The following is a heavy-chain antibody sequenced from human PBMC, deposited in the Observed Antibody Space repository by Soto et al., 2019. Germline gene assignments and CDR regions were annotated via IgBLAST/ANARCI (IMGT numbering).Heavy chain of an antibody. D-gene: IGHD5-12*01. CDR1: GFTFGDYA. V-gene: IGHV3-49*03. Sequence: GGSLRLSCTASGFTFGDYAMSWFRQAPGKGLEWVGFIRSKAYGGTTEYAASVKGRFTISRDDSKSIAYLQMNSLKTEDTAVYYCTRSLSGYDYYYYYYRDVWGKGTTVIVSS. J-gene: IGHJ6*03. CDR3: TRSLSGYDYYYYYYRDV. CDR2: IRSKAYGGTT.